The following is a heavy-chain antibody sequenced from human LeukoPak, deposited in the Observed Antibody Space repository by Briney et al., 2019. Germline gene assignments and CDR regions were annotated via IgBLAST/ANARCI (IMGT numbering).Heavy chain of an antibody. CDR3: ARGSTPFRATFPGFDMRHYYYYMDV. CDR2: IIPIFGTA. Sequence: GASVKVSCKASGYTFTGYYMHWVRQAPGQGLEWMGGIIPIFGTANYAQKFQGRVTITADKSTSTAYMELSSLRSEDTAVYYCARGSTPFRATFPGFDMRHYYYYMDVWGKGTTVTVSS. V-gene: IGHV1-69*06. CDR1: GYTFTGYY. D-gene: IGHD6-13*01. J-gene: IGHJ6*03.